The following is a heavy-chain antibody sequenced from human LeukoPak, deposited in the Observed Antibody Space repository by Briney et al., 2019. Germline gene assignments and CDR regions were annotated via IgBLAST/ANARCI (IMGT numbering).Heavy chain of an antibody. J-gene: IGHJ4*02. CDR2: IYSGGST. CDR3: ARGPGYCSGGSCQLTDY. CDR1: GFTVSSNY. V-gene: IGHV3-53*01. Sequence: PGGSLRLSCAASGFTVSSNYMSWVRQAPGKGLEWVSVIYSGGSTYYADSVKGRFTISRDNYKNTLYLQMNSLRAEDTAVYYCARGPGYCSGGSCQLTDYWGQGTLVTVSS. D-gene: IGHD2-15*01.